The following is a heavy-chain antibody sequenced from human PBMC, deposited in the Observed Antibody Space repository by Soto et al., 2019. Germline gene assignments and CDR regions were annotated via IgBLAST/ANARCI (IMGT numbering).Heavy chain of an antibody. CDR3: AEHGVNSPFRI. D-gene: IGHD3-3*01. Sequence: TSETLSLTCSVSGGPISGSSYYWGWVRQPPGKGLEWLGSIHYSGSTYYDPSLKSRVTISVDTSKNQFSLKVSSVTDADTALYYCAEHGVNSPFRIWGQGTMVTVSS. CDR2: IHYSGST. V-gene: IGHV4-39*01. CDR1: GGPISGSSYY. J-gene: IGHJ3*02.